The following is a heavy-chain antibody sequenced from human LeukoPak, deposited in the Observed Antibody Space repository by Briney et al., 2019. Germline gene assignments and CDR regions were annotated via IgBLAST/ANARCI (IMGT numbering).Heavy chain of an antibody. D-gene: IGHD3-16*01. CDR3: VRDGGTDWYDP. V-gene: IGHV3-7*01. Sequence: PRGSLRLSCAASGFTISDYWMTWVHQAPGKGLEWVANIKQDASERTYVDSVEGRFTISRDNAKNSIFLQMNSLRVEDMATYYCVRDGGTDWYDPWGQGTLVSVSS. CDR2: IKQDASER. CDR1: GFTISDYW. J-gene: IGHJ5*02.